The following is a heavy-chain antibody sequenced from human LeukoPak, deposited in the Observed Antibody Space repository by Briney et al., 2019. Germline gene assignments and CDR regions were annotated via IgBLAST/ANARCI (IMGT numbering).Heavy chain of an antibody. Sequence: GGSLRLSCAASGFTFSNYWMHWVRQAPGKGLVWVSRITSDGSSTSYADSVKGRFTISRDNAKNTLYLQMNSLRAEDTAVYYCARNRWSSGYDVDCWGQGTLVTVSS. J-gene: IGHJ4*02. V-gene: IGHV3-74*01. CDR1: GFTFSNYW. CDR2: ITSDGSST. D-gene: IGHD5-12*01. CDR3: ARNRWSSGYDVDC.